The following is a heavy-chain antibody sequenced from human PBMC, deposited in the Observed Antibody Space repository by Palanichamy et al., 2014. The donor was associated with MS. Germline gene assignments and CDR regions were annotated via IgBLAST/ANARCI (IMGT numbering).Heavy chain of an antibody. D-gene: IGHD3-16*02. J-gene: IGHJ4*02. CDR2: IQHRGTI. Sequence: QVQLQQWGAGLLKPSETLSLTCGVSGGSFSGYYWGWIRQPPGKGLEWIGEIQHRGTINYNPSLKSRVTISVDTSKSLVFLNLTSVTAADTAVYYCARESSDWGPGTLVTVSS. CDR1: GGSFSGYY. V-gene: IGHV4-34*02. CDR3: ARESSD.